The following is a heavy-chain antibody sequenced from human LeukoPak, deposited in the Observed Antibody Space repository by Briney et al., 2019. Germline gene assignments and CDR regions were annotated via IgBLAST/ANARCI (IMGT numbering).Heavy chain of an antibody. Sequence: ASVNVSCKASGYTFTGYYMHWVRQAPGQGLEWMGWINPNSGGTNYSQNFQGRVTMTRDTSISTAYMELSRLRSDDTAVYYCAREIHYGGNPFDYWGQGTLVTVSS. CDR3: AREIHYGGNPFDY. D-gene: IGHD4-23*01. J-gene: IGHJ4*02. CDR1: GYTFTGYY. CDR2: INPNSGGT. V-gene: IGHV1-2*02.